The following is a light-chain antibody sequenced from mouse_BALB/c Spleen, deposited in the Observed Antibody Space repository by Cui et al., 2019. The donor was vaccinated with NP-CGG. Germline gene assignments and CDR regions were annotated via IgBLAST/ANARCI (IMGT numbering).Light chain of an antibody. V-gene: IGLV1*01. CDR2: GTN. CDR1: TGAVIISNY. J-gene: IGLJ1*01. Sequence: QAVVTPESALTTSPGETVTLTCRSSTGAVIISNYANWVQEKPDHLFTGLIGGTNNRVPGVPARFSGSLIGDKAALTITGAQTEDEAIYFCALWYSNHWVFGGGTKLTVL. CDR3: ALWYSNHWV.